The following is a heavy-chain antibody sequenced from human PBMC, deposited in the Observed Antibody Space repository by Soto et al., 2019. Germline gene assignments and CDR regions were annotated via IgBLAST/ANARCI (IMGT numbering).Heavy chain of an antibody. CDR1: GFTFSRYG. Sequence: GESLKISCAASGFTFSRYGMNWLRQAPGKGLEWVASISSSTSYVYYADAVKGRFSTSRDNAKKILYLEMYALRTEDTAVYYCARDPSQGRVGHWLEYWGQGTMVTASS. CDR3: ARDPSQGRVGHWLEY. D-gene: IGHD3-9*01. V-gene: IGHV3-21*01. J-gene: IGHJ4*02. CDR2: ISSSTSYV.